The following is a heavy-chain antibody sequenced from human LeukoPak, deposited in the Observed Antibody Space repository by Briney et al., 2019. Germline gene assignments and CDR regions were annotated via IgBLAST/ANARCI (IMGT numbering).Heavy chain of an antibody. J-gene: IGHJ4*02. CDR2: ISAYSANT. V-gene: IGHV1-18*03. D-gene: IGHD3-16*01. CDR3: ARDFVRGSERVMGVDY. Sequence: GASVKVSCKASGYRFNIYGINWVRQAPGQGLEWMGWISAYSANTNYAQNFQGRVTMTRDTSTSTAYMELRSLRSDDMAVYYCARDFVRGSERVMGVDYWGQGTLVTVSS. CDR1: GYRFNIYG.